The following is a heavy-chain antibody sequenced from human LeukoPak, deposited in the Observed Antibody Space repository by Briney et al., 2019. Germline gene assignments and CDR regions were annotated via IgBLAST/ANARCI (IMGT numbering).Heavy chain of an antibody. J-gene: IGHJ6*03. CDR1: GDSVSSNSAA. CDR2: TYYRSKWYN. D-gene: IGHD6-13*01. V-gene: IGHV6-1*01. Sequence: SQTLSLTCAISGDSVSSNSAAWNWIRQSPSRGVERLGRTYYRSKWYNDYAVSVKSRITINPDTSKNQFCLQLNSVTPEDTAVYYCARDPYGGAAAGKRGVNYYYYYMDVWGKGTTVTVSS. CDR3: ARDPYGGAAAGKRGVNYYYYYMDV.